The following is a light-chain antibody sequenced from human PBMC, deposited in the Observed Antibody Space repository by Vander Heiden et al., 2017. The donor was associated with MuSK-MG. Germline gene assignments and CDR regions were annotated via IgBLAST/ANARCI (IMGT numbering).Light chain of an antibody. CDR3: QQNDSNPPIT. Sequence: DIQMTQSPSSLSASVGDRVTITCRASQSISSYLNWYQQKPGKAPKLLIYAASSLQSGVPSRFSGSGYGTDFTLTISSRQPEDFASYYCQQNDSNPPITFSQGTPLEIK. CDR2: AAS. J-gene: IGKJ5*01. CDR1: QSISSY. V-gene: IGKV1-39*01.